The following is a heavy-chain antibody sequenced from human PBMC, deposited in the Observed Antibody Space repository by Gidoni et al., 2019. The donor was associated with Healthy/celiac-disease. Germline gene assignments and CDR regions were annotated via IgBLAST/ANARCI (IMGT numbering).Heavy chain of an antibody. Sequence: QLQLQESGSGLVQPSQTLSLTCAVSGGSISSGGYSWSWIRQPPGKGLEWIGYIYHSGSTYYNPSLKSRVTISVDRSKNQFSLKLSSVTAADTAVYYCARRDILTGYAYWGQGTLVTVSS. CDR2: IYHSGST. CDR3: ARRDILTGYAY. CDR1: GGSISSGGYS. J-gene: IGHJ4*02. D-gene: IGHD3-9*01. V-gene: IGHV4-30-2*01.